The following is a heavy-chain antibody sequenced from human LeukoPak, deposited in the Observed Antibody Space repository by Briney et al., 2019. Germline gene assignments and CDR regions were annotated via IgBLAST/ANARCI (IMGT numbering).Heavy chain of an antibody. CDR1: GGSISSGGYY. Sequence: PSQTLSLTCTVSGGSISSGGYYWRWIRQHPGKGPEWIGYIYYSGSTYYNPSLKSRVTISVDTSKNQFSLKLSSVTAADTAVYYCARGKRVTTVIDYGFDYWGQGTLVTVSS. V-gene: IGHV4-31*03. CDR2: IYYSGST. D-gene: IGHD4-11*01. J-gene: IGHJ4*02. CDR3: ARGKRVTTVIDYGFDY.